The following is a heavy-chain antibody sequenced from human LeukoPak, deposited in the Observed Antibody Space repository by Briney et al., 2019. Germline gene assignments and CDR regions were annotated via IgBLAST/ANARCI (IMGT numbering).Heavy chain of an antibody. J-gene: IGHJ4*02. Sequence: PGGSLRLSCAASGFTFSSYAMSWVRQAPGKGLEWVSTIRGSGGGTYYADSVKGRFTISRDNAKNSLYLQMNSLRAEDTAVYYCARIGAGSSRDYWGQGTLVTVSS. CDR3: ARIGAGSSRDY. V-gene: IGHV3-23*01. CDR2: IRGSGGGT. CDR1: GFTFSSYA. D-gene: IGHD6-13*01.